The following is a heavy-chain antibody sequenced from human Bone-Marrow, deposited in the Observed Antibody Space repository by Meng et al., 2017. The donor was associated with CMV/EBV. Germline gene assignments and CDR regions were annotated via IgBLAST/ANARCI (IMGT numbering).Heavy chain of an antibody. CDR2: INSDGSST. V-gene: IGHV3-74*01. CDR1: GFTFSSYW. D-gene: IGHD2-2*01. CDR3: TLGYCSSNSCYVTDYYHYGMAV. Sequence: GGSLRLSCAASGFTFSSYWMHWVRQAPGKGLVWVSRINSDGSSTSYADSVKGRFTISRDNAKNTLYLQMNSLRAEDTAVYYCTLGYCSSNSCYVTDYYHYGMAVWGQGTTVTVSS. J-gene: IGHJ6*02.